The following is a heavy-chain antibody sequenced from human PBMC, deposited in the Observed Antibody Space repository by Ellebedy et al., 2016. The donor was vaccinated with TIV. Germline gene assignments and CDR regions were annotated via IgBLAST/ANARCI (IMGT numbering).Heavy chain of an antibody. Sequence: ASVKVSCXASGYTFTDYYIHWVRQAPGQGLDWMGWIYPNTGGTHYAQKFQGRVTMTRDTSISTVHMELNRLRSNDTAVYYCARITHYYDTRGNRQYYMDVWGKGTTVTVSS. D-gene: IGHD3-22*01. J-gene: IGHJ6*03. V-gene: IGHV1-2*02. CDR3: ARITHYYDTRGNRQYYMDV. CDR2: IYPNTGGT. CDR1: GYTFTDYY.